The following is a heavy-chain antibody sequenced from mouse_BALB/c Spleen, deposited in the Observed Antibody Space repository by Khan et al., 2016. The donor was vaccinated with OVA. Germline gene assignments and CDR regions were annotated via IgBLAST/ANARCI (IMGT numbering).Heavy chain of an antibody. CDR1: GYSITSDYA. D-gene: IGHD1-1*01. CDR2: ISYSGST. J-gene: IGHJ4*01. V-gene: IGHV3-2*02. CDR3: ARQKYYGYAMDY. Sequence: EVQLQESGPGLVKPSQSLSLTCTVTGYSITSDYAWDWIRPFPGNKLEWMGYISYSGSTSYNPSLKSRISITRDTSKNQFFLQLNSVTTEDTATYYCARQKYYGYAMDYWGQGTSVTVSS.